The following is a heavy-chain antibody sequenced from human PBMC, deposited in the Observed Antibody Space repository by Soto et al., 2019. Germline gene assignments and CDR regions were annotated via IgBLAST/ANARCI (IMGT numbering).Heavy chain of an antibody. CDR2: IITYNGNT. CDR3: ARGLGWRRGPLEC. D-gene: IGHD7-27*01. CDR1: VYTFTTYH. V-gene: IGHV1-18*01. J-gene: IGHJ4*02. Sequence: SLAVSFTDSVYTFTTYHIICLRPAHGQGLEWIGWIITYNGNTNYVPKFQGRITMTTDTSTSTAYMELGSLRSDDTSRDFCARGLGWRRGPLECWGPGTPVNVSA.